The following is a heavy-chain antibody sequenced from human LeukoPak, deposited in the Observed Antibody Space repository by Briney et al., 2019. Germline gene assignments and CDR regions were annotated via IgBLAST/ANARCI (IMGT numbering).Heavy chain of an antibody. J-gene: IGHJ4*02. Sequence: SENLSLTCTVSGGSISSSSHYWGWIRQPPGKGLEWIGTIYYSGSTYYKPSLKSRVTISIDTSKNQFSLKLSSVTAADTAVYYCARGPYDSSRDWGQGTLVRVSS. CDR2: IYYSGST. CDR1: GGSISSSSHY. CDR3: ARGPYDSSRD. D-gene: IGHD3-22*01. V-gene: IGHV4-39*01.